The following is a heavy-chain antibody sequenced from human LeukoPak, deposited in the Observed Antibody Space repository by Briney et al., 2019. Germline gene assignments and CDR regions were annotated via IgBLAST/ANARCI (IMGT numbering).Heavy chain of an antibody. CDR2: IYHSGST. Sequence: SETLSFTCTVSGGSISSYYWSWIRQPAGKGLEWIGYIYHSGSTYYNPSLKSRVTISVDRSKNQFSLKLSSVTAADTAVNYCARDSGQQLAPWGQGTLVTVSS. D-gene: IGHD6-13*01. J-gene: IGHJ5*02. CDR1: GGSISSYY. V-gene: IGHV4-59*06. CDR3: ARDSGQQLAP.